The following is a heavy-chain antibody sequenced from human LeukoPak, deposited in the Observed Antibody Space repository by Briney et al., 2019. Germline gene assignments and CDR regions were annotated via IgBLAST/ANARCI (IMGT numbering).Heavy chain of an antibody. J-gene: IGHJ4*02. V-gene: IGHV3-23*01. CDR1: GFTFSSYA. CDR3: AKSWIAARPNVYYFDY. CDR2: ISGSGGST. D-gene: IGHD6-6*01. Sequence: GGSLRLSCAASGFTFSSYAMSWVRQAPGKGLEWVSAISGSGGSTYYADSVKGRFTISRDNSKNTLYLQMNSLRAEDTAVYYCAKSWIAARPNVYYFDYWGQGTLVTVSS.